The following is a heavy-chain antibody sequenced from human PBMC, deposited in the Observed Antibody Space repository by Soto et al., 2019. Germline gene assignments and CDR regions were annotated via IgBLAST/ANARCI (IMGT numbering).Heavy chain of an antibody. CDR1: GFTFSDYY. CDR2: ISSSGSTI. Sequence: QVQLVESGGGLVKPGGSLRLSCAASGFTFSDYYMSWIRQAPGKGLEWVSYISSSGSTIYYSDSVKGRFTISRDNAKNSLYLQMNSLRAEDTAVYYCASSYDFWSGYVNWFDPWGKGSLVTVSS. CDR3: ASSYDFWSGYVNWFDP. V-gene: IGHV3-11*01. J-gene: IGHJ5*02. D-gene: IGHD3-3*01.